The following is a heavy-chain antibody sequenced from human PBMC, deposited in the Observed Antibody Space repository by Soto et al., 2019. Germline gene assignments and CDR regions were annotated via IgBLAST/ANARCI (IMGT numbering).Heavy chain of an antibody. V-gene: IGHV1-18*04. CDR2: ISPYNGHT. Sequence: ASEKVSCKASGYIFTGYGISWGRQAPGQGLEWMGWISPYNGHTEFAQRLQGRLTLTTYTSTTTGFMELSNLTSDDTAVYSCARGGSGYNTRLGFEGTMDVWGQGTTVTVSS. CDR3: ARGGSGYNTRLGFEGTMDV. J-gene: IGHJ6*02. CDR1: GYIFTGYG. D-gene: IGHD3-22*01.